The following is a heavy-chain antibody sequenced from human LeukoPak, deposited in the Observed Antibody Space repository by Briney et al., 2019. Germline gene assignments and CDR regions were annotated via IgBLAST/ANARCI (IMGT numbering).Heavy chain of an antibody. CDR1: GFTFSSYA. CDR2: ISYDGSNK. CDR3: ARERPNCSSTSCYNFFDY. J-gene: IGHJ4*02. Sequence: GGSLRLSCAASGFTFSSYAMHWVRQAPGKGLEWVAVISYDGSNKYYADSVEGRFTISRDNAKNSLYLQMNSLRAEDTAVYYCARERPNCSSTSCYNFFDYWGQGTLVTVSS. D-gene: IGHD2-2*02. V-gene: IGHV3-30-3*01.